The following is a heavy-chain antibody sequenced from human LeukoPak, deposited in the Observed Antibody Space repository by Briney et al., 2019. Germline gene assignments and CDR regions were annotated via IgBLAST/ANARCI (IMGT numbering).Heavy chain of an antibody. CDR3: ASLFYSNYGDY. D-gene: IGHD4-11*01. Sequence: SETLSLTCTVSGGSISSTSYYWDWIRQPPGKGLEWIGSIYYSGSTYFNPSLKSRVTISVDTSKNQFSLKVSSVTAADTAMYYCASLFYSNYGDYWGQGTLVTVSS. V-gene: IGHV4-39*01. J-gene: IGHJ4*02. CDR2: IYYSGST. CDR1: GGSISSTSYY.